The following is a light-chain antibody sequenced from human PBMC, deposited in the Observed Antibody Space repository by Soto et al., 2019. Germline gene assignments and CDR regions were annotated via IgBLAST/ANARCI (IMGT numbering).Light chain of an antibody. CDR3: QQYNSYPWT. V-gene: IGKV1-5*01. CDR2: DAS. J-gene: IGKJ1*01. CDR1: QGISNW. Sequence: EIKMTQSPSTLSAATGDRVTITCRSGQGISNWLAWYQQKPGKAPKLLIYDASSLESGVPSRFSGSGSRTEFTLTISRLQPDYFATYYCQQYNSYPWTFGEGTKVDIK.